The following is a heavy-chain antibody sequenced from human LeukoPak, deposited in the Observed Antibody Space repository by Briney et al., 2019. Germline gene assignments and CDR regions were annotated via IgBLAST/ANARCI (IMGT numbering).Heavy chain of an antibody. J-gene: IGHJ4*02. CDR3: AKTTIVVVVAATIFDY. Sequence: GGSLRLSCAASGFTFSSYAMSWVRQAPWKGLEWVSAISGSGGSTYYADSVKGRFTISRDNSKNTLYLQMNRLRAEDAAVYYCAKTTIVVVVAATIFDYWGQGTLVTVSS. CDR2: ISGSGGST. D-gene: IGHD2-15*01. CDR1: GFTFSSYA. V-gene: IGHV3-23*01.